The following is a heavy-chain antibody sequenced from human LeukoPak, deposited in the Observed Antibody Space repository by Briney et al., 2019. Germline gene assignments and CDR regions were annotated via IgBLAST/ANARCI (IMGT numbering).Heavy chain of an antibody. V-gene: IGHV3-11*01. CDR3: AKDWGGSYHGNAFDI. Sequence: GGSLRLSCAASGFTFSDYYMSWIRQAPGKGLEWVSYISSDTSTIYYADSVKGRFTISRDNSKNTLYLQMNSLRAEDTAVYYCAKDWGGSYHGNAFDIWGQGTMVTVSS. D-gene: IGHD1-26*01. CDR2: ISSDTSTI. J-gene: IGHJ3*02. CDR1: GFTFSDYY.